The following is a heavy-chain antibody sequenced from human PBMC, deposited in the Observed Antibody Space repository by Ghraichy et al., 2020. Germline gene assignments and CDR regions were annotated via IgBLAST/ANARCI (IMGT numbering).Heavy chain of an antibody. D-gene: IGHD3-3*01. CDR2: IYYSGST. Sequence: SETLSLTCTVSGGSISSSSYYWGWIRQPPGKGLEWIGSIYYSGSTYYNPSLKSRVTISVDTSKNQFSLKLSSVTAADTAVYYCARLPGANRWGYYPWGQGTLVTVSS. V-gene: IGHV4-39*01. CDR3: ARLPGANRWGYYP. J-gene: IGHJ5*02. CDR1: GGSISSSSYY.